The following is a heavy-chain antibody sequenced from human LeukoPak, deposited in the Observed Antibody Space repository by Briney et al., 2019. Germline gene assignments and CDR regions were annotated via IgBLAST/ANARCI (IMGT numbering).Heavy chain of an antibody. J-gene: IGHJ4*02. V-gene: IGHV4-39*07. CDR2: IYYSGST. D-gene: IGHD6-13*01. CDR3: ARGIAAADGFDY. Sequence: SGTLSLTCTVSGGSISSSSYYWGWIRQPPGKGLEWIGSIYYSGSTYYNPSLKSRVTISVDTSKNQFSLKLSSVTAADTAVYYCARGIAAADGFDYWGQGTLVTVSS. CDR1: GGSISSSSYY.